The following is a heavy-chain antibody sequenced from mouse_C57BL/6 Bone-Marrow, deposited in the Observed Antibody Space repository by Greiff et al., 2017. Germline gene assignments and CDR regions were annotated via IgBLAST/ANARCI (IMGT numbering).Heavy chain of an antibody. D-gene: IGHD2-14*01. CDR2: IKMKSNNYAT. V-gene: IGHV6-6*02. J-gene: IGHJ4*01. CDR3: TRSYEMDY. Sequence: EVKLQESGGGLVQPGGSMKLSCVASGFTFSNYWMNWVRQSPEQGLEWVAEIKMKSNNYATHYARSVKGRFTISRDDSKSRVNLQMNNLRAEDTGMYYCTRSYEMDYWGQGTAATVSS. CDR1: GFTFSNYW.